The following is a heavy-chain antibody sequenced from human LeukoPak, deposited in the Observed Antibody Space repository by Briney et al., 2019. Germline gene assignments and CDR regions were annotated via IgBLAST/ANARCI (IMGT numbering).Heavy chain of an antibody. CDR1: GFTFSSYG. CDR3: ARVAYFDY. Sequence: GGSLRLSCAASGFTFSSYGMHWVRQAPGKGLEWVAVISYDGSNKYYADSVKGRFTISRDNSKNTLYLQMNSLRAEDTAVYYCARVAYFDYWGQGTLVTVSS. V-gene: IGHV3-30*03. J-gene: IGHJ4*02. CDR2: ISYDGSNK.